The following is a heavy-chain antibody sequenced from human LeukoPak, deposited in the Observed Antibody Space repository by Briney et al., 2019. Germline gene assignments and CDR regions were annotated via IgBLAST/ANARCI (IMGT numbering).Heavy chain of an antibody. V-gene: IGHV1-69*06. CDR3: ARRPSKYYDILTGYYRSEFDY. CDR1: GGTFSSYA. CDR2: IIPIFGTA. J-gene: IGHJ4*02. Sequence: SVKVSCKASGGTFSSYAISWVRQAPGQGLEWMGGIIPIFGTANYAQKFQGRVTITADKSTSTAYMELSSLRSEDTAVYYCARRPSKYYDILTGYYRSEFDYWGQGTLVTVSS. D-gene: IGHD3-9*01.